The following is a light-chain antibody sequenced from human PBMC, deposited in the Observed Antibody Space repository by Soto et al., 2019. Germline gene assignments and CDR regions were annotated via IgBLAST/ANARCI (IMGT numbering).Light chain of an antibody. CDR3: PSYTTSNSNTLYA. Sequence: SVLTQPASVSGSPGQSITISCTGTSSDVGGYNRVSWYQQFPGKAPKLVIYDVNNRPSEVSNRFSGSKSGNTASLTISGLQAEDEADYYCPSYTTSNSNTLYAFGTGTKVTV. CDR2: DVN. CDR1: SSDVGGYNR. J-gene: IGLJ1*01. V-gene: IGLV2-14*01.